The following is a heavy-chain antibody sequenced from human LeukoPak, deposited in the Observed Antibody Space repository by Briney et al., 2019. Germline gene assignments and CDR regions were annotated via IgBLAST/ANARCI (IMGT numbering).Heavy chain of an antibody. J-gene: IGHJ6*02. Sequence: PSETLSLTCAVYGGSFSGYYWSWIRQPPGKGLEWIGEINHSGSTNYNPSLKSRVTISVDTSKNQFSLKLSSVTAADTAVYYCARGRRWLKYRYYGMDVWGQGTTVTVSS. V-gene: IGHV4-34*01. D-gene: IGHD5-24*01. CDR1: GGSFSGYY. CDR2: INHSGST. CDR3: ARGRRWLKYRYYGMDV.